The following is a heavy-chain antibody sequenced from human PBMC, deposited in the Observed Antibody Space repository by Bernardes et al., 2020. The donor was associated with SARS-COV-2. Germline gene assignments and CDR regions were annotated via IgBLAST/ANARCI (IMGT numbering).Heavy chain of an antibody. CDR3: ARARGYTSGPPNWFDP. J-gene: IGHJ5*02. Sequence: GGSLRLSRAASGFTFSSFSMNWVRQAPGKGLEWISYIRGTGSIIYYADSVKGRFTISRDNAKNSLYLQMNSLRDEDTAVYYCARARGYTSGPPNWFDPWGQGTLVTVSS. CDR1: GFTFSSFS. V-gene: IGHV3-48*02. CDR2: IRGTGSII. D-gene: IGHD5-18*01.